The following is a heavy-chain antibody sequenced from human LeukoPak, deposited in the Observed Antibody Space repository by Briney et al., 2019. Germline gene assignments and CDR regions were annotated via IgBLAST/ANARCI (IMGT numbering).Heavy chain of an antibody. CDR2: FYSGGST. CDR3: ARVRGVRGALDV. J-gene: IGHJ6*01. V-gene: IGHV3-53*01. D-gene: IGHD3-10*01. CDR1: GFIVSNNY. Sequence: GGSLRLSCAASGFIVSNNYMSWVRQAPGKGLEWVSVFYSGGSTYFADSVKGRFTISRDNSKNTLDLQMNSLRGEDTAVYYCARVRGVRGALDVWGQGTTVTVSS.